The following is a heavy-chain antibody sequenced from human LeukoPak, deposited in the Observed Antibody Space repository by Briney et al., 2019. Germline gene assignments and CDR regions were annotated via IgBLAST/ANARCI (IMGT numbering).Heavy chain of an antibody. J-gene: IGHJ5*02. V-gene: IGHV4-61*05. CDR3: ARVLTVTRRVGRQGRFDP. D-gene: IGHD4-17*01. CDR2: INYTGGT. Sequence: KPSETLSLTCTVSGGSISSSSYYWSWIRQSPGNGLEWIGEINYTGGTNYNPSLGSRVTISVDTSTNQLSLNLTSVTAADTAVYFCARVLTVTRRVGRQGRFDPWGQGTLVTVSS. CDR1: GGSISSSSYY.